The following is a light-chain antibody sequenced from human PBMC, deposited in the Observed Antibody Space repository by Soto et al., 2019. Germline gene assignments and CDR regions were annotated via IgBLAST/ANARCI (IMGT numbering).Light chain of an antibody. CDR1: QSVSGK. Sequence: ILMTQSPATLSVSPGERATLSCRASQSVSGKLAWYQQKPGQAPRLLIYAASTRATGLPARFSGSGSGTEFTLTISGLQSEDCAIYYSQQYNIWRTFGQGTDVEIK. CDR2: AAS. J-gene: IGKJ1*01. V-gene: IGKV3D-15*01. CDR3: QQYNIWRT.